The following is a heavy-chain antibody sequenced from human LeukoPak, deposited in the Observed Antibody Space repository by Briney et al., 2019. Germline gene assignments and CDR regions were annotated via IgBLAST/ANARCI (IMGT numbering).Heavy chain of an antibody. CDR1: GFTFSDYY. CDR3: AELGITMIGGV. J-gene: IGHJ6*04. CDR2: ISSSSSTI. V-gene: IGHV3-11*04. D-gene: IGHD3-10*02. Sequence: GGSLRLSCAASGFTFSDYYTSWIRQAPGKGLEWVSYISSSSSTIYYADSVKGRFTISRDNAKNSLYLQMNSLRAEDTAVYYCAELGITMIGGVWGKGTTVTISS.